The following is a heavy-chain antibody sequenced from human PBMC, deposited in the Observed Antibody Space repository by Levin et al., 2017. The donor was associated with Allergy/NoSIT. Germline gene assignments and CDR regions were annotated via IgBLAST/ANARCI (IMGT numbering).Heavy chain of an antibody. Sequence: GGSLRLSCAASGFTFSSYGMSWVRQAPGKGPEWVSAITGSGGNTYYADSVKGRFTISRDNSKNTLSLQMNSLSAEDTAVYYCAKDRKLMVYDDAFDIWGQGTMVTVSS. CDR2: ITGSGGNT. V-gene: IGHV3-23*01. J-gene: IGHJ3*02. CDR1: GFTFSSYG. CDR3: AKDRKLMVYDDAFDI. D-gene: IGHD2-8*01.